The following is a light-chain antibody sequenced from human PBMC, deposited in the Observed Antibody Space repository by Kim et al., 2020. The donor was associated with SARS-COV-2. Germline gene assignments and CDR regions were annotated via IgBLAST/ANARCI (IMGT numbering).Light chain of an antibody. J-gene: IGLJ2*01. CDR3: SSYAGSNNLV. CDR1: SSDVGGYNY. CDR2: EVS. Sequence: GQAVTSSCTGTSSDVGGYNYCSWYQQHPVKAPKLMIYEVSKRPSGVPDRFSGSKSGNTASLTVSGLQAEDEADYYCSSYAGSNNLVFGGGTQLTVL. V-gene: IGLV2-8*01.